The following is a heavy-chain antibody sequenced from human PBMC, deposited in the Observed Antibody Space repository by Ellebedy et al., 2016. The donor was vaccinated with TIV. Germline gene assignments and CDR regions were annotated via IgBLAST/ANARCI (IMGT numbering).Heavy chain of an antibody. CDR1: GSSVNTDY. CDR2: LYGDDRA. V-gene: IGHV3-66*01. Sequence: GGSLRLSCEVPGSSVNTDYMSWVRQAPGKGPEWVSILYGDDRAFYSDAVEGRFVISRDNSQNMLYLQRNSLGVEDTAVYFCARDVRPNIGNFWGQGTLVTVSS. D-gene: IGHD2/OR15-2a*01. CDR3: ARDVRPNIGNF. J-gene: IGHJ4*02.